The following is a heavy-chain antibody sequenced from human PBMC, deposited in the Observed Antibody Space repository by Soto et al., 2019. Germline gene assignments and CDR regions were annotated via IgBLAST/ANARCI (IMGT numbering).Heavy chain of an antibody. Sequence: GGSLRLSCAASGFTFSSYGMHRVRQAPGKGLEWVAVISYDGSNKYYADSVKGRFTISRDNAKNSLYLQMNSLRDEDTAVYYCSNHYGVMSRGRRLDVWGQGTTVTVSS. CDR1: GFTFSSYG. CDR2: ISYDGSNK. CDR3: SNHYGVMSRGRRLDV. V-gene: IGHV3-30*18. J-gene: IGHJ6*02. D-gene: IGHD4-17*01.